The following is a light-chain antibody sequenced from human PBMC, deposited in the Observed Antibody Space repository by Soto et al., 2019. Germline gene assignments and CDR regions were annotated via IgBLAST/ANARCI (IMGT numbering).Light chain of an antibody. CDR1: QCDLYSSNNKNY. CDR2: WAS. J-gene: IGKJ1*01. Sequence: DIVMTQSPDSLAVSLGERATINCKSSQCDLYSSNNKNYLAWYQQKPGQPPKLLIYWASTRESGVPDRFSGSGSGTEFTLTISSLQAEDVAVYYCQQYYSTPKTFGQGTKVEIK. V-gene: IGKV4-1*01. CDR3: QQYYSTPKT.